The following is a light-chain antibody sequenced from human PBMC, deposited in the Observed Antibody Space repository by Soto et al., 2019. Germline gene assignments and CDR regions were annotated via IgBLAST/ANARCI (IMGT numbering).Light chain of an antibody. CDR2: DAS. J-gene: IGKJ4*01. CDR3: QQRSNWPLT. CDR1: QSISTY. Sequence: ENVLTQSPGTLSLSPGERATLSCRASQSISTYLAWYQQKPGQAPRLLIYDASNRATGIPARFSGSGSGTDFTLTISSLESEDFAVYYCQQRSNWPLTFGGGTKVEIK. V-gene: IGKV3-11*01.